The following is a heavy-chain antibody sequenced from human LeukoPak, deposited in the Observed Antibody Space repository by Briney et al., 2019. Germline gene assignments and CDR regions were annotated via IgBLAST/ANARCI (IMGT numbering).Heavy chain of an antibody. V-gene: IGHV4-59*01. CDR1: GGSITSYY. Sequence: SETLSLTCTVSGGSITSYYWSWIRQSPGKGLEWIGYKYSSGGGVYNPSLKSRVDISIDTSKRQFSLKLTSVTAADAAVYYCATAMVRGVILGFDSWGQGTLVTVSS. J-gene: IGHJ4*02. CDR3: ATAMVRGVILGFDS. D-gene: IGHD3-10*01. CDR2: KYSSGGG.